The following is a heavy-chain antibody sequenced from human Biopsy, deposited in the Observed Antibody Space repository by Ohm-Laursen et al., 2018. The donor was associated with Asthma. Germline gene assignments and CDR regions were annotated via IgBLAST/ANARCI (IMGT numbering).Heavy chain of an antibody. V-gene: IGHV4-61*01. CDR1: GGSVSTGSYY. CDR3: ANTIGGVAADY. D-gene: IGHD3-16*01. Sequence: SDTLSLTCTVSGGSVSTGSYYWSWIRQPPGKGLEWLGYIYYTGSENYNPSLKSRVTISVDTSKNQFSLKLSSVTATDTAVYYCANTIGGVAADYWGQGTLVTVSS. J-gene: IGHJ4*02. CDR2: IYYTGSE.